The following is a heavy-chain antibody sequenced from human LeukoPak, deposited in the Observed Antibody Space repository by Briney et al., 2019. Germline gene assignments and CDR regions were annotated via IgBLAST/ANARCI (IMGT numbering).Heavy chain of an antibody. V-gene: IGHV4-38-2*02. CDR1: GYSISSGYY. J-gene: IGHJ5*02. D-gene: IGHD2-2*01. Sequence: SETLSLTCTVSGYSISSGYYWGWIRQPPGKGLEWIGSFYHSGSTYYNPSLKSRVTISVDTSKNQFPLKLSSVTAADTAVYYCARDSFSFVVVPAAGWFDPWGQGTLVTVSS. CDR3: ARDSFSFVVVPAAGWFDP. CDR2: FYHSGST.